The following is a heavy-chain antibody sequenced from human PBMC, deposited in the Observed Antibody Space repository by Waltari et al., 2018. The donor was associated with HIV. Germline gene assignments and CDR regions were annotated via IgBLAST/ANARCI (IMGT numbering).Heavy chain of an antibody. CDR3: ARDGVLEWLLYEAPPVYGMDV. V-gene: IGHV3-7*03. Sequence: EVQLVESGGGLVQPGGSLRLSCAASGFTFSSYWMSWVRQAPGKGLEWVAHIKQDGSEKYYVDSVKGRFTISRDNAKNSLYLQMNSLRAEDTAVYYCARDGVLEWLLYEAPPVYGMDVWGQGTTVTVSS. D-gene: IGHD3-3*01. CDR1: GFTFSSYW. J-gene: IGHJ6*02. CDR2: IKQDGSEK.